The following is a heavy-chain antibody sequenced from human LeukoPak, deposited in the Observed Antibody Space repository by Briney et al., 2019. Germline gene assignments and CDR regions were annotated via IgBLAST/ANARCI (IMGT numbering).Heavy chain of an antibody. CDR3: ACLVGATQDV. Sequence: PGGSLRLSCAASGFTFSSYSMNWVRQAPGKWLEWVSSISSTSTYIYYADSVKGRFTISRDNAKNSLYLQMNSLRAEDTAVYYCACLVGATQDVWGKGTTVIVSS. J-gene: IGHJ6*04. D-gene: IGHD1-26*01. V-gene: IGHV3-21*01. CDR1: GFTFSSYS. CDR2: ISSTSTYI.